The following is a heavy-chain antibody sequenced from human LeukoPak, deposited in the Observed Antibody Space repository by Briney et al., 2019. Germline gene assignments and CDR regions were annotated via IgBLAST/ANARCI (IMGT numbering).Heavy chain of an antibody. J-gene: IGHJ4*02. Sequence: GASVTVSCKASGYTFTSYGISWVRQAPGQGLEWMGWISAYNGNTNYAQKLQGRVTMTTDTSTSTAYMELRSLRSDDTAVYYCARAGQFDFWSGYFDYWGQGTLVTVSS. V-gene: IGHV1-18*01. CDR1: GYTFTSYG. CDR3: ARAGQFDFWSGYFDY. D-gene: IGHD3-3*01. CDR2: ISAYNGNT.